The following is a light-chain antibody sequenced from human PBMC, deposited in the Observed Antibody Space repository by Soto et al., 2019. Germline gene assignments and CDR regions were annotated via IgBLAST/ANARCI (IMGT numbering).Light chain of an antibody. Sequence: EIVLTQSPGTLSLYPWEIATLSCRASQSVSNNYLAWYQQKPGQAPRLLIYDASNRATGVPARFSGSGSGTDFTLTISRLEPEDFAVYYCQQYCSSPWTFGQGTKVDIK. J-gene: IGKJ1*01. CDR2: DAS. V-gene: IGKV3-20*01. CDR3: QQYCSSPWT. CDR1: QSVSNNY.